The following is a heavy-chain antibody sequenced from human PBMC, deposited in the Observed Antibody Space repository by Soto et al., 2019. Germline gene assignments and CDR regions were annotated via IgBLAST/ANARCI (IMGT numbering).Heavy chain of an antibody. CDR2: ISGSGGTT. J-gene: IGHJ4*01. D-gene: IGHD6-13*01. CDR1: TFIFTNYA. CDR3: ATISDRGIAAALDF. V-gene: IGHV3-23*01. Sequence: PXESLRLSCAASTFIFTNYAMSWVRQAPGEGLEWVSAISGSGGTTYYAESVKGRFSISRDNSKNTLYLQLNSLRVEDTAIYYCATISDRGIAAALDFWGQEPWSPSPQ.